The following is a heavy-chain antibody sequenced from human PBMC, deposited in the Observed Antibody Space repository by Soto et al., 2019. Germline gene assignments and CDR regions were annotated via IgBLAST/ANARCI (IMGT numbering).Heavy chain of an antibody. J-gene: IGHJ6*01. V-gene: IGHV3-23*01. CDR3: AKDSKSVSVSAARVYGMDV. CDR1: GFMFSSFA. CDR2: TRRKGENT. Sequence: GGSLRLPCAGSGFMFSSFAMTWVRQAPRTGLDWVSTTRRKGENTYYADTVKGRFTVSRDNSKNTLFLEMSSLRAEDSAIYYCAKDSKSVSVSAARVYGMDVWGQGTTVTVSS. D-gene: IGHD2-2*01.